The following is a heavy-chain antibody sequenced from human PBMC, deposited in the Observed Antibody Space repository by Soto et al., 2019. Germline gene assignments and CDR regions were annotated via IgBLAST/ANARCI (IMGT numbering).Heavy chain of an antibody. CDR3: AISALLSNSYVRSRFDP. CDR2: ISPHNGDT. Sequence: ASVKVSCKASGYTFTSYGISWVRQAPGQGLEWVGWISPHNGDTNYAQKLQGRVTVTTDTFTSTAYMELRSLISDDTAVYYCAISALLSNSYVRSRFDPWGQGTLVTVSS. CDR1: GYTFTSYG. V-gene: IGHV1-18*01. J-gene: IGHJ5*02. D-gene: IGHD3-16*01.